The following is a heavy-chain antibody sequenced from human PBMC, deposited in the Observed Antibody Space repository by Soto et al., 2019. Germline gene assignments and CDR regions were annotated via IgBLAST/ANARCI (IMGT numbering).Heavy chain of an antibody. CDR2: ISSSGSTI. CDR3: ASASGYYYASIDY. V-gene: IGHV3-48*03. J-gene: IGHJ4*02. CDR1: GFTFSSYE. Sequence: PGGSLRLSCAASGFTFSSYEMNWVRQAPGKGLEWVSYISSSGSTIYYADSVKGRFTISRDNAKNSLYLQMNSLRAEDTAVYYCASASGYYYASIDYWGQGTLVTVSS. D-gene: IGHD3-22*01.